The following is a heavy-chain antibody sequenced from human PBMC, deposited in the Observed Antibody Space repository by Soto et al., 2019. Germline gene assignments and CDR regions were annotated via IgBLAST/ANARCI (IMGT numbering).Heavy chain of an antibody. CDR3: ARDLRGGTLFDY. CDR2: IYYSGRT. D-gene: IGHD3-10*01. V-gene: IGHV4-31*03. CDR1: GGSITSGAYY. J-gene: IGHJ4*02. Sequence: QVQLQESGPGLVKPSQTLSLTCSVSGGSITSGAYYWSWIRQHPGTGLEWIGFIYYSGRTYYNPSLKSRVTLSLDTSENQFSLKLNSVTAADTAVYYCARDLRGGTLFDYWGQGALVTVSS.